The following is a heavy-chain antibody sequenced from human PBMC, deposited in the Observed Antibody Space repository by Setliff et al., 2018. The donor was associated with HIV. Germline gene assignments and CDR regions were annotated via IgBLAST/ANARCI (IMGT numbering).Heavy chain of an antibody. CDR1: GFTFTTYA. Sequence: GGSLRLSCAASGFTFTTYAMHWVRQAPGKGLEWVAVISIYEGSEKYYADSVKGRFTISRDNAKNSLYLQMNSLRAEDTAVYYCASEATDCSGGSCLSGSDYWGQGTLVTVSS. D-gene: IGHD2-15*01. CDR3: ASEATDCSGGSCLSGSDY. V-gene: IGHV3-30*04. J-gene: IGHJ4*02. CDR2: ISIYEGSEK.